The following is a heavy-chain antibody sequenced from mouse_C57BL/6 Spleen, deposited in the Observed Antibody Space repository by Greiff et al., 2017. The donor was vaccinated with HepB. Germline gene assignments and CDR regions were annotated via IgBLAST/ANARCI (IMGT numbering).Heavy chain of an antibody. Sequence: ESGPGLVKPSQSLSLTCSVTGYSITSGYYWNWIRQFPGNKLEWMGYISYDGNNNYNPSLKNRISITPDTSKNQFVLKLNTVTTEDTATYYCAAIYDGLYYAMDYWGQGTSVTVSS. CDR3: AAIYDGLYYAMDY. CDR2: ISYDGNN. J-gene: IGHJ4*01. D-gene: IGHD2-3*01. CDR1: GYSITSGYY. V-gene: IGHV3-6*01.